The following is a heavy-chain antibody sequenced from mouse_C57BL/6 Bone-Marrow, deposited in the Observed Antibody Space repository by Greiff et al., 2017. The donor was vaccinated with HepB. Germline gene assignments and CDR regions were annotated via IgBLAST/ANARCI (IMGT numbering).Heavy chain of an antibody. V-gene: IGHV3-6*01. CDR1: GYSITSGYY. CDR3: ARGGETLLRSFDY. Sequence: ESGPGLVKPSQSLSLTCSVTGYSITSGYYWNWIRQFPGNKLEWMGYISYDGSNNYNPSLKNRISITRDTSKNQFFLKLNSVTTEDTATYYCARGGETLLRSFDYWGQGTTLTVSS. D-gene: IGHD1-1*01. CDR2: ISYDGSN. J-gene: IGHJ2*01.